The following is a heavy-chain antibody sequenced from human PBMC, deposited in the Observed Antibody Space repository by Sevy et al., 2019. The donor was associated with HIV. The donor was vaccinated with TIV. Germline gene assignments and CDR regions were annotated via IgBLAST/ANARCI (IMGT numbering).Heavy chain of an antibody. CDR1: GFTFDDYA. CDR3: AKGSGGSGSYYDS. J-gene: IGHJ4*02. D-gene: IGHD3-10*01. CDR2: IDWDGGST. V-gene: IGHV3-43D*04. Sequence: GGSLRLSCAASGFTFDDYAMHWVRQAPGKGLEWVSRIDWDGGSTYYADSVKGRFTISRDNSKNSLYLQMNSLRAEDTAFYYCAKGSGGSGSYYDSWGQGTVVTVSS.